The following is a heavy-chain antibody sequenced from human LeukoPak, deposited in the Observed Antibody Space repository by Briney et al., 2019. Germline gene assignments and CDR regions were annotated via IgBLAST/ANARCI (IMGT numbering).Heavy chain of an antibody. V-gene: IGHV4-59*11. CDR1: GGSINSHY. CDR3: ARTGGGVVIPDY. D-gene: IGHD3-3*01. CDR2: IYIGGST. Sequence: SETLSLTCTVSGGSINSHYWSWIRQPPGKGLEWIGYIYIGGSTKYNPSLKSRVTISVDTSKNQFSLNLSSVTAVDTAVYYCARTGGGVVIPDYWGQGTLVTVSS. J-gene: IGHJ4*02.